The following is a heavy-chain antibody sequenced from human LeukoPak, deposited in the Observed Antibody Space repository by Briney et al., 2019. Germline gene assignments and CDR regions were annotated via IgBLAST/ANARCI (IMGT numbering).Heavy chain of an antibody. V-gene: IGHV3-30-3*01. Sequence: GGSLRLSCAASGFTLSTYAMHWVRQAPGKGLEWVAAISSDGNHKHFADSVRGRFTISRDNSKNTLFLQMNSLRPDDTAVYYCARGGWAARPDYWGQGTLVTASS. CDR2: ISSDGNHK. CDR3: ARGGWAARPDY. J-gene: IGHJ4*02. D-gene: IGHD6-6*01. CDR1: GFTLSTYA.